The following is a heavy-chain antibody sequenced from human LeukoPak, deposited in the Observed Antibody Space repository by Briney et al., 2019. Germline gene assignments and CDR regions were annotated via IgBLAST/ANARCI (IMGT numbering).Heavy chain of an antibody. J-gene: IGHJ4*02. Sequence: GGSLRLSCAASGFIFSNYGFHWVRQAPGKGLEWVALIWSDGSKKYYTDSVKGRFTISRDDSKNTLSLQMNSLRAEDMAVYYCARDIGTWPNSLFDYWGQGNLVTVSS. V-gene: IGHV3-33*01. CDR2: IWSDGSKK. CDR1: GFIFSNYG. CDR3: ARDIGTWPNSLFDY. D-gene: IGHD4-23*01.